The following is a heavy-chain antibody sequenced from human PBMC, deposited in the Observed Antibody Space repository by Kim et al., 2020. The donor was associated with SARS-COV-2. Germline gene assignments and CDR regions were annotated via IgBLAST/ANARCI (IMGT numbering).Heavy chain of an antibody. Sequence: GGSLRLSCAASGFTFSSYWMSWVRQAPGKGLEWVANIKQDGSEKYYVDSVKGRFTISRDNAKNSLYLQMNSLRAEDTAVYYCARINDFWSGYALYYYYYGMDVWGQGTTVTVSS. D-gene: IGHD3-3*01. CDR3: ARINDFWSGYALYYYYYGMDV. J-gene: IGHJ6*02. CDR1: GFTFSSYW. V-gene: IGHV3-7*01. CDR2: IKQDGSEK.